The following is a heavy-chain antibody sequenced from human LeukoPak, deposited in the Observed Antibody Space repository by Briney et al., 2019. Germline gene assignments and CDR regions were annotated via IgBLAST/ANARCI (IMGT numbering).Heavy chain of an antibody. Sequence: GASVKVSCKASGGTFSSYAISWVRQAPGQGLEWMGGIITIFGTANYAQKFQGRVTITAEKSTSTAYMELSSLRSEDTAVYYCARGQWLRPYYYDGMDVWGKGTTVTVSS. D-gene: IGHD5-12*01. J-gene: IGHJ6*04. CDR1: GGTFSSYA. V-gene: IGHV1-69*06. CDR3: ARGQWLRPYYYDGMDV. CDR2: IITIFGTA.